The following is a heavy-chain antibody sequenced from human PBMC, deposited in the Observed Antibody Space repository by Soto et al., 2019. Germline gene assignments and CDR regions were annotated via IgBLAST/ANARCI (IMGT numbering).Heavy chain of an antibody. D-gene: IGHD3-3*01. CDR3: ARERPQSGYDPSGGMDV. CDR2: IYHSGST. CDR1: GGSISSGGYS. J-gene: IGHJ6*02. V-gene: IGHV4-30-2*01. Sequence: QLQLQESGSGLVKPSQTLPLTCAVSGGSISSGGYSWSWIRQPPGKGLEWIGYIYHSGSTYYNPSLKSRVTISVDRSKNQFSLKLSSVTAADTAVYYCARERPQSGYDPSGGMDVWGQGTTVTVSS.